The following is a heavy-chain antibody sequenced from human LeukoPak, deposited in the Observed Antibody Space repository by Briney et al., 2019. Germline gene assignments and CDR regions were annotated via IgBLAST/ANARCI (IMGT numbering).Heavy chain of an antibody. Sequence: GGSLRLSCAASGFTFSSYGMHWVRQAPGKGLEWVAFIRYDGSNKYYADSVKGRFTISRDNSKNTLYLQMNSLRAEDTAVYYCAKAYCSSTSCPLDVWGKGTTVTISS. CDR3: AKAYCSSTSCPLDV. CDR1: GFTFSSYG. D-gene: IGHD2-2*01. V-gene: IGHV3-30*02. CDR2: IRYDGSNK. J-gene: IGHJ6*04.